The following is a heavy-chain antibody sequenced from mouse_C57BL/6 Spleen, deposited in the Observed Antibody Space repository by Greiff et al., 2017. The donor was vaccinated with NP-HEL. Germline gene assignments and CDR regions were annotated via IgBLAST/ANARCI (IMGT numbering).Heavy chain of an antibody. V-gene: IGHV1-52*01. D-gene: IGHD4-1*01. J-gene: IGHJ2*01. Sequence: QVQLQQPGAELVRPGSSVKLSCKASGYTFTSYWMHWVKQRPIQGLEWIGNIDPYDSETHFSHTFKDKATLTVDKSSSTAYMQLSSLTSEDSAVYYCARPSNWEDYFDYWGQGTTLTVSS. CDR3: ARPSNWEDYFDY. CDR2: IDPYDSET. CDR1: GYTFTSYW.